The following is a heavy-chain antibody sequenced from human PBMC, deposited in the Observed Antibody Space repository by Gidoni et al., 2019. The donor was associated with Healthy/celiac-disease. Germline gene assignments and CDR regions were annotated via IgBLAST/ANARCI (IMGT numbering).Heavy chain of an antibody. D-gene: IGHD3-16*02. CDR3: ARSSGGSYRRTDAFDI. V-gene: IGHV3-13*04. J-gene: IGHJ3*02. CDR2: IGTAGDT. CDR1: GFTFSSYD. Sequence: EVQLVESGGGLVQPGGSLRLSCAASGFTFSSYDMHWVRQATGKGLEWVSAIGTAGDTYYPGSVKGRFTISRENAKNSLYLQMNSLRAGDTAVYYCARSSGGSYRRTDAFDIWGQGTMVTVSS.